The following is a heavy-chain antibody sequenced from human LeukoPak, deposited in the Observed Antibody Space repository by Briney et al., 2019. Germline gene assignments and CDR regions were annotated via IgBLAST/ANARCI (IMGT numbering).Heavy chain of an antibody. D-gene: IGHD2-15*01. V-gene: IGHV3-30*02. Sequence: PGGSLRLSCAASGFTFSSYGMHWVRQAPGKGLEWVAVIWYDGSNKYYADSVKGRFTISRDNSKNTLYLQMNSLRAEDTAVYYCAKEPHCSGGSCSDYWGQGTLVTVSS. CDR2: IWYDGSNK. CDR3: AKEPHCSGGSCSDY. CDR1: GFTFSSYG. J-gene: IGHJ4*02.